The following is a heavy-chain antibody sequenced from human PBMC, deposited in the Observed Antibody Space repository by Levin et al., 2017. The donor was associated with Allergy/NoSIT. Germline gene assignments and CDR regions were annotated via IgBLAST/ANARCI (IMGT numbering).Heavy chain of an antibody. J-gene: IGHJ6*02. CDR2: ISFDGSNR. CDR3: AKPSLTTSHYYYGMDV. Sequence: GESLKISCAASGFTFSSYGMHWVRQAPGKGLEWVAVISFDGSNRYYADSVRGRFSISRDNSKNTLYLQMNSLRTEDTAVYYCAKPSLTTSHYYYGMDVWGQGTTVTVSS. D-gene: IGHD1-14*01. V-gene: IGHV3-30*18. CDR1: GFTFSSYG.